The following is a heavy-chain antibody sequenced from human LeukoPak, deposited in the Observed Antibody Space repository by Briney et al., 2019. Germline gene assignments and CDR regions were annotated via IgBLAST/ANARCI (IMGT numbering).Heavy chain of an antibody. Sequence: SETLSLTCTVSGGSISSSSYYWGWIRQPPGKGLEWIGSIYYSGSTYYNPSLKSRVTISVDTSKNQFSLKLSSVTAADTAVYYCARRNYYDSSGYLSWFDPWGQGTLVTVSS. CDR3: ARRNYYDSSGYLSWFDP. J-gene: IGHJ5*02. D-gene: IGHD3-22*01. CDR2: IYYSGST. CDR1: GGSISSSSYY. V-gene: IGHV4-39*01.